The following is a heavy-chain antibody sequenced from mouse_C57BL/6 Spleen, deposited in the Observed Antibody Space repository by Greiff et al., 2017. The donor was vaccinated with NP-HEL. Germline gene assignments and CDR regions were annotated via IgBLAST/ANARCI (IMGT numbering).Heavy chain of an antibody. CDR3: AGVANYYAMDY. CDR2: IYPGSGST. CDR1: GYTVTSYW. Sequence: VQLQQAGAELVKPGASVKMSCESSGYTVTSYWITWVKQRPGQGLEWIGDIYPGSGSTNYNEKFKSKATLTVDTSSSTAYMQLSSLTSEDSAVYYCAGVANYYAMDYWGQGTSVTVSS. J-gene: IGHJ4*01. V-gene: IGHV1-55*01. D-gene: IGHD1-1*02.